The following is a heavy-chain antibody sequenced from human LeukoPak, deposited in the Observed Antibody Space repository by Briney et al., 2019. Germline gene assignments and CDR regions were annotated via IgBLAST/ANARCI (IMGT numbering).Heavy chain of an antibody. J-gene: IGHJ6*03. D-gene: IGHD1-7*01. CDR2: INHSGST. Sequence: PSETLSLTCAVYGGSFSGYYWSWIRQPPGKGLEWIGEINHSGSTNYNPSLESRVTISVDTSKNQFSLKLSSVTAADTAVYYCASLRQTTRENYYYYYMDVWGKGTTVTVSS. CDR3: ASLRQTTRENYYYYYMDV. V-gene: IGHV4-34*01. CDR1: GGSFSGYY.